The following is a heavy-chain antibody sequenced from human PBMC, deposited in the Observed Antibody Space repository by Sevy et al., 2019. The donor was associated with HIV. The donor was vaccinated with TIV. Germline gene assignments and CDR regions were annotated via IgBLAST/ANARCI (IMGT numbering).Heavy chain of an antibody. V-gene: IGHV3-21*01. Sequence: GGSLRLSCAASGFTFSSYSMNWVRQAPGKGLEWVSSISSSSSYIYYADSVKGGFTISRDNAKNSLYLQMNSLRAEDTAVYYCARVAAASHGMDVWGQGTTVTVSS. CDR1: GFTFSSYS. J-gene: IGHJ6*02. CDR2: ISSSSSYI. D-gene: IGHD6-13*01. CDR3: ARVAAASHGMDV.